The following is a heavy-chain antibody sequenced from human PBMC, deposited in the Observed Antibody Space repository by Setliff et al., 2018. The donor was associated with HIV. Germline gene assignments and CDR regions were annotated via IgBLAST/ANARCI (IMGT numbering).Heavy chain of an antibody. Sequence: ASVKVSCKASGGTFSSNDINWVRQATGQGLEWMGWMNPNSGNTGYAQKFQGRVTTTRETSISTAYMELSSLRSDDTAGYYCARGAWYSSGWYSSRYMDVWGKGTTVTVSS. V-gene: IGHV1-8*01. D-gene: IGHD6-19*01. CDR2: MNPNSGNT. CDR3: ARGAWYSSGWYSSRYMDV. J-gene: IGHJ6*03. CDR1: GGTFSSND.